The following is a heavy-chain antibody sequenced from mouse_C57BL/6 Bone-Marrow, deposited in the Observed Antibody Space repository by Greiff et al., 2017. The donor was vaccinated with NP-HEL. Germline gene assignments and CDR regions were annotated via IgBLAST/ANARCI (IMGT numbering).Heavy chain of an antibody. V-gene: IGHV5-16*01. D-gene: IGHD2-3*01. CDR3: AREYYDGYWYFDV. J-gene: IGHJ1*03. Sequence: EVQLQESEGGLVQPGSSMKLSCTASGFTFSDYYMAWVRQVPEKGLEWVANINYDGSSTYYLDSLKSRFIISRDNAKNILYLQMSSLKSEDTATYYCAREYYDGYWYFDVWGTGTTVTVSS. CDR1: GFTFSDYY. CDR2: INYDGSST.